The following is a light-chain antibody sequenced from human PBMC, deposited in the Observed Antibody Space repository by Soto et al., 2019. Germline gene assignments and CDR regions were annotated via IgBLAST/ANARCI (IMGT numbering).Light chain of an antibody. J-gene: IGLJ3*02. CDR1: ISNIGKDT. CDR2: NDD. V-gene: IGLV1-44*01. CDR3: STWDDSLNGWV. Sequence: QSVLTQPPSVSGTPGLRVNISCSGGISNIGKDTVNWYQQLPRTAPKLLMFNDDKRPSGVPDRFSGSRSGTSASLAISGLQSDDEAVYFCSTWDDSLNGWVFGGGTKLAVL.